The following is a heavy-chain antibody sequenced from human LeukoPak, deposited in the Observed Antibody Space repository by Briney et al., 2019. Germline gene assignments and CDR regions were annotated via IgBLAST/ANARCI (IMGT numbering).Heavy chain of an antibody. CDR3: ARALEGTTGRFDY. CDR2: IYHSGSI. V-gene: IGHV4-38-2*02. CDR1: GYSISSNYY. D-gene: IGHD1-7*01. J-gene: IGHJ4*02. Sequence: SETLSLTCTVSGYSISSNYYWGWIRQPPGKGLEWIGNIYHSGSISYNPSLKSRVTISVDTSKNQFSLKLTSVTAADTAVYYCARALEGTTGRFDYWGQGTLVTVSS.